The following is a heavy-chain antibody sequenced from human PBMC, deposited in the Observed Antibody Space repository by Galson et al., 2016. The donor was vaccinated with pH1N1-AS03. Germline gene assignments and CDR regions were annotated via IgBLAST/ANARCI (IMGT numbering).Heavy chain of an antibody. V-gene: IGHV1-18*01. CDR2: IKNNNDNT. CDR3: ARAFEEYLLRVYSSVFDS. CDR1: GYTFSNYG. Sequence: SVKVSCKASGYTFSNYGITWVRQAPGQGLQWMGWIKNNNDNTIYGQNFQGRVTLTTGPSTNTAYMELKNLRSDDTGVYYCARAFEEYLLRVYSSVFDSWGQGTLVTVSS. D-gene: IGHD2/OR15-2a*01. J-gene: IGHJ4*02.